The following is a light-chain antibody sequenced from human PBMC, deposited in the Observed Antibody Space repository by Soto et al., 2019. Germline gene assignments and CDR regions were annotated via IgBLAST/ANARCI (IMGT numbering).Light chain of an antibody. CDR2: DTS. CDR3: QQRSNWPLT. V-gene: IGKV3-11*01. Sequence: ILVTQSPATLSLSPGEIATLSSRASQSVNTFLAWYQQKPGQSPRLLIYDTSFRATGIPTRFSGSGSGTGFSLTISSLEPEDFAIYYCQQRSNWPLTFGGGTKVDIK. J-gene: IGKJ4*01. CDR1: QSVNTF.